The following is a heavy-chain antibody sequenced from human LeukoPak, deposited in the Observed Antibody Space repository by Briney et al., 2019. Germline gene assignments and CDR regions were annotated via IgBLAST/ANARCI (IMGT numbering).Heavy chain of an antibody. CDR2: IIPILGIA. D-gene: IGHD2-2*01. V-gene: IGHV1-69*02. CDR3: ARGPIVVVPAAPDYYYMDV. J-gene: IGHJ6*03. CDR1: GGTFSSYT. Sequence: AAVKVSCKASGGTFSSYTISWVRQAPGQGLEWMGRIIPILGIANYAQKFQGRVTITADKSTSTAYMELSSLRSEDAAVYYCARGPIVVVPAAPDYYYMDVWGKGTTVTVSS.